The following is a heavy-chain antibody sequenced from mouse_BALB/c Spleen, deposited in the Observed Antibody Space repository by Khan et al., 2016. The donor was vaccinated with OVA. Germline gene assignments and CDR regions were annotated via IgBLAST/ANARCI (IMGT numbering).Heavy chain of an antibody. Sequence: VQLKESGPGLVKPSQSLSLTCTVTGYSITSDYAWNWIRQFPGNTLEWMGYISYSGSTNYNPSLKSRISITRDTSKNQFILQLNSVTTEDTATYYCARDGSQYNYAMNYWGQGTSVTVSS. CDR3: ARDGSQYNYAMNY. D-gene: IGHD2-3*01. CDR1: GYSITSDYA. J-gene: IGHJ4*01. V-gene: IGHV3-2*02. CDR2: ISYSGST.